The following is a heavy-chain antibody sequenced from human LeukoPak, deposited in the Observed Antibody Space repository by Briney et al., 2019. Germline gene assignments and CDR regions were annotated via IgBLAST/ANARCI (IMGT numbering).Heavy chain of an antibody. CDR1: GGSISSSGFY. CDR2: INYSGST. J-gene: IGHJ4*02. V-gene: IGHV4-39*01. Sequence: PSETLSLTCTVSGGSISSSGFYWDWIRQPPGKGLVWIGSINYSGSTYYNPSLKRRVTISVDTSKNQFSLKLSSVTAADTAVYYCASEPCSGCSPDYWGQGTLVTVSS. D-gene: IGHD6-19*01. CDR3: ASEPCSGCSPDY.